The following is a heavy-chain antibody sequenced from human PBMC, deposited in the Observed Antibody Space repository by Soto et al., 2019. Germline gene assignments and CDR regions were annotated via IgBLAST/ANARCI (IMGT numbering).Heavy chain of an antibody. Sequence: EVQLVESGGGLVQPGGSLRLSCAASGFTFSSYWMSWVRQAPGKGLEWVANIKQDGSEKYYVDSVKGRFTISRDNAKNSLYLQMNSLRAEDTAVYYCASVAINDYYGMDVWGQGTTVTVSS. D-gene: IGHD2-8*01. CDR1: GFTFSSYW. V-gene: IGHV3-7*01. CDR3: ASVAINDYYGMDV. CDR2: IKQDGSEK. J-gene: IGHJ6*02.